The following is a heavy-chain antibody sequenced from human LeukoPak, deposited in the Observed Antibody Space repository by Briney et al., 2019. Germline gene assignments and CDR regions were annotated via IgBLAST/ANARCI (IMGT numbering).Heavy chain of an antibody. D-gene: IGHD3-10*01. CDR2: ISGSGTNT. Sequence: PGGSLRLSCAASGFTFSSYAMSWVRQAPGKGLEWVSSISGSGTNTYYADSVKGRFTISRQFQESVVSANEQPESRGHGRNCAKRRHYYGSGDYYRDPWGQGTLVTVSS. CDR3: AKRRHYYGSGDYYRDP. J-gene: IGHJ5*02. V-gene: IGHV3-23*01. CDR1: GFTFSSYA.